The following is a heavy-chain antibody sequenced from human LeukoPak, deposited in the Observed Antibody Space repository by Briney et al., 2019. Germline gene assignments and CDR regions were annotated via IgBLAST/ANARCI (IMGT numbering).Heavy chain of an antibody. D-gene: IGHD3-22*01. Sequence: GGSLRLSCAASGFTFSNAWMSWVRQAPGKGLEWVGRIKSKTDGGTTDYAAPVKGRFTISRDDSKNTLYLQMNSLKTEDTAVYYCTTDWLNPYYYDSSGYYSEYFDYWGQGTLVTVSS. CDR2: IKSKTDGGTT. CDR3: TTDWLNPYYYDSSGYYSEYFDY. CDR1: GFTFSNAW. J-gene: IGHJ4*02. V-gene: IGHV3-15*01.